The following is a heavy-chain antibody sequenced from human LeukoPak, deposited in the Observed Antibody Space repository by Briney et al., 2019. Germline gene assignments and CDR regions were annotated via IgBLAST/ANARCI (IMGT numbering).Heavy chain of an antibody. D-gene: IGHD6-19*01. CDR3: ARAVQSLRGGPIAVAGGNHGMDI. CDR1: GGTFSSYA. V-gene: IGHV1-69*04. CDR2: IIPILGIA. J-gene: IGHJ6*02. Sequence: ASVKVSCKASGGTFSSYAISWVRQAPGQGLEWMGRIIPILGIANYAQKFQGRVTITADKSTSTAYMELSSLRSEDTAVYYCARAVQSLRGGPIAVAGGNHGMDIWGQGTTVTVSS.